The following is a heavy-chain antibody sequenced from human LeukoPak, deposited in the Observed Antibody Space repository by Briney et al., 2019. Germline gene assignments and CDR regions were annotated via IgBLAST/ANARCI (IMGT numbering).Heavy chain of an antibody. V-gene: IGHV1-2*02. CDR2: INPNTGDT. Sequence: WASVKVSCKASGYTFSDYYIHWVRQAPGQGLELVASINPNTGDTYYAQKFQGRVTVASDTAISTAYLDISRLRSDDTAFYYCSREASCGTTSCPQDYWGQGTLVTVSS. CDR1: GYTFSDYY. J-gene: IGHJ4*02. CDR3: SREASCGTTSCPQDY. D-gene: IGHD2-2*01.